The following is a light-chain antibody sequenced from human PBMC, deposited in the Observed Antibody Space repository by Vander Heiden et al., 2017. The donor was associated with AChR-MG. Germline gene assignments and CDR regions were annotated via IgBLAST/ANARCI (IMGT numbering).Light chain of an antibody. Sequence: SYELTQPPSVSVSPGQTASITCSGDKLGDKYACWYQQKPGQSPVLVIYQDSKRTSEIPERFSGSNSGNTATLTIGGTQAMDEADYYCQAWDSSTVVFGGGTKLTVL. CDR2: QDS. V-gene: IGLV3-1*01. CDR1: KLGDKY. CDR3: QAWDSSTVV. J-gene: IGLJ2*01.